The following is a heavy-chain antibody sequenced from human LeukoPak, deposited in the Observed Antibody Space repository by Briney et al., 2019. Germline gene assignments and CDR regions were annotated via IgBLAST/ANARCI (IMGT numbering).Heavy chain of an antibody. Sequence: SETLSLTCAVSGGSISSSNWWSWVRQPPGKGLEWIGEIYHSGSTNYNPSLKSRVTISVDKSKNQFSLKLSSVTAADTAVYYCARDGEYYVILTGYYLYYFDYWGQGTLVTVSS. CDR2: IYHSGST. J-gene: IGHJ4*02. D-gene: IGHD3-9*01. CDR3: ARDGEYYVILTGYYLYYFDY. V-gene: IGHV4-4*02. CDR1: GGSISSSNW.